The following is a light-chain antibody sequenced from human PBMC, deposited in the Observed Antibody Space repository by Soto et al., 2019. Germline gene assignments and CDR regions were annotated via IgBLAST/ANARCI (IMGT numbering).Light chain of an antibody. J-gene: IGKJ3*01. CDR3: QHYNSYSAT. V-gene: IGKV1-5*01. CDR1: QTINNW. CDR2: DAY. Sequence: DIQMTQSPSTLSASVGDRVTITCRASQTINNWLAWYQQKPGKAPKLLIYDAYTLESGVPSRFGCSGSGTEFTLTISSLQPDDFSTYYFQHYNSYSATFGPGTKVDSK.